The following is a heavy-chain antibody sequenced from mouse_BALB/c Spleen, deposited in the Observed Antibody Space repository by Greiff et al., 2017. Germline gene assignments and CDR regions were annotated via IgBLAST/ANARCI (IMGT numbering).Heavy chain of an antibody. V-gene: IGHV5-6-5*01. CDR3: ARNGERGFGY. Sequence: EVQVVESGGGLVKPGGSLKLSCAASGFTFSSYAMSWVRQTPEKRLEWVASISSGGSTYYPDSVKGRFTISRDNARNILYLQMSSLRSEDTAMYYCARNGERGFGYGGQGTLVTVSA. CDR1: GFTFSSYA. J-gene: IGHJ3*01. CDR2: ISSGGST.